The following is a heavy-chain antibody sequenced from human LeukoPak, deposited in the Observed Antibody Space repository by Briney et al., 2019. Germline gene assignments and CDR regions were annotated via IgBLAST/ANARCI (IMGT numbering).Heavy chain of an antibody. CDR3: ARVDIVVVPAARHYYYYGMDV. J-gene: IGHJ6*02. V-gene: IGHV1-69*13. CDR2: IIPIFGAA. CDR1: GGTFSSYA. D-gene: IGHD2-2*03. Sequence: ASVTVSCKASGGTFSSYAISWVRQAPGQGLEWMGGIIPIFGAANYAQKFQGRVTITADESTSTAYMELSSLRSEDTAVYYCARVDIVVVPAARHYYYYGMDVWGQGTTVTVSS.